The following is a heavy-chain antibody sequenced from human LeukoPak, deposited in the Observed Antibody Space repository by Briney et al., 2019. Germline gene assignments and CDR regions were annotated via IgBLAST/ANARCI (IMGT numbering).Heavy chain of an antibody. V-gene: IGHV4-4*07. CDR2: IYTSGST. Sequence: SETLSLSCTVSGGSISSYYWSWIRQPAGKELEWIGRIYTSGSTNYNPSLKSRVTMSVDTSKNQFSLKLSSVTAADTAVYYCARSGSYAPVDYWGQGTLVTVSS. J-gene: IGHJ4*02. D-gene: IGHD1-26*01. CDR3: ARSGSYAPVDY. CDR1: GGSISSYY.